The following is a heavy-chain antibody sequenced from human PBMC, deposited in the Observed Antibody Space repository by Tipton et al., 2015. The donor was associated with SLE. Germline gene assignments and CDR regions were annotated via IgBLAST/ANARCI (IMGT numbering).Heavy chain of an antibody. CDR2: IYYSGST. J-gene: IGHJ5*02. D-gene: IGHD6-13*01. Sequence: TLSLTCIVSDDSVSSAYYWAWIRQPPGKGLQWIACIYYSGSTNYNPSLKSRVTISVDTSKNQFSLKLSSVSAADTAVYYCAGLQQLVGFDPWGQGTLVTVSS. CDR1: DDSVSSAYY. V-gene: IGHV4-61*01. CDR3: AGLQQLVGFDP.